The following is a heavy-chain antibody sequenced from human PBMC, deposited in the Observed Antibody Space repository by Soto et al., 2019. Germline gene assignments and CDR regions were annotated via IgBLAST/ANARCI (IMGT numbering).Heavy chain of an antibody. J-gene: IGHJ4*02. CDR3: ARDPLYQYYYDSSGSHFDY. V-gene: IGHV1-46*01. CDR1: GYPFTSYY. D-gene: IGHD3-22*01. Sequence: VDSVKVSFKASGYPFTSYYMHLVRQAPGHGLEWMGIINPSGGSTSYAQKFQGRVTMTRDTSTSTVYMELSSLRSEDTAVYYCARDPLYQYYYDSSGSHFDYWGQGTMVTGSS. CDR2: INPSGGST.